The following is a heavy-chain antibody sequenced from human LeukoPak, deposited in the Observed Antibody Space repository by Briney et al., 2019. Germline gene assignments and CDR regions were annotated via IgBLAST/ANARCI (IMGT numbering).Heavy chain of an antibody. CDR1: GFTFRSYA. Sequence: GGSLRLSCAASGFTFRSYAMNWVRQAPGKGLEWVSAISGSGGSTYYADSVKGRFTISRDNSKNTLYLQMNSLRAEDTAVYYCAKELLWFGELNGSSYWGQGTLVTVSS. J-gene: IGHJ4*02. V-gene: IGHV3-23*01. CDR3: AKELLWFGELNGSSY. D-gene: IGHD3-10*01. CDR2: ISGSGGST.